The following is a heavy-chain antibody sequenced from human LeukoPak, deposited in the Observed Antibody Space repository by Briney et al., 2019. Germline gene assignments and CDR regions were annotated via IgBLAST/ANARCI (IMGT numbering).Heavy chain of an antibody. V-gene: IGHV1-69*13. CDR2: IIPIFGTA. J-gene: IGHJ4*02. Sequence: GASVTVSCKASGGTFSSYAISWVRQAPGQGLEWMGGIIPIFGTANYAQKFQGRVTITADESTSTAYMELSSLRSEDTAVYYCAAPILGYCSSTSCYAEYYFDYWGQGTLVTVSS. CDR1: GGTFSSYA. CDR3: AAPILGYCSSTSCYAEYYFDY. D-gene: IGHD2-2*01.